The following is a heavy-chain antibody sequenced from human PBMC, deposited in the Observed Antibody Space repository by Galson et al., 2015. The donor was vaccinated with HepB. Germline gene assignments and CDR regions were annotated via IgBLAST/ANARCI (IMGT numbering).Heavy chain of an antibody. CDR2: ISYDGSNK. V-gene: IGHV3-30-3*01. D-gene: IGHD6-13*01. J-gene: IGHJ4*02. CDR3: AREGIAAAGSFDY. Sequence: LRLSCAASGFTFSSYAMHWVRQAPGKGLEWVAVISYDGSNKYYADSVKGRFTISRDNSKNTLYLQMNSLRAEDTAVYYCAREGIAAAGSFDYWGQGALVTVSS. CDR1: GFTFSSYA.